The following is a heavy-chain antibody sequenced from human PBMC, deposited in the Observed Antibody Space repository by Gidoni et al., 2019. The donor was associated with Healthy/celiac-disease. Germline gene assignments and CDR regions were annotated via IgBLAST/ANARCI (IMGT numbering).Heavy chain of an antibody. Sequence: QLQLQESGPGLVKPSETLSLTCTVPGGSISSSNNYWGWIRQPPGKGLEWIGSIYYSESTYYNPSLKIRVTISVDTSKNQFSLKLSSVTAADTAVYYCARHYQLGDFDYWGQGTLVTVSS. J-gene: IGHJ4*02. CDR1: GGSISSSNNY. V-gene: IGHV4-39*01. CDR2: IYYSEST. CDR3: ARHYQLGDFDY. D-gene: IGHD6-13*01.